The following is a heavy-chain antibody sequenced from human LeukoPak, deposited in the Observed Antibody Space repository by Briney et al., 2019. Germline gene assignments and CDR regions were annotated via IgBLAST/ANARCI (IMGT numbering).Heavy chain of an antibody. J-gene: IGHJ4*02. CDR2: LSYSGST. D-gene: IGHD1-1*01. V-gene: IGHV4-39*01. CDR3: ARRARVPRDMEASEF. Sequence: SETLSLTCTVSGGSISSSSYSWGWIRQPPGKGLEWIGTLSYSGSTYNNPSFKSRVSISVDTSKNEFSLKMRSVTAADTAVYYCARRARVPRDMEASEFWGLGTLVTVSS. CDR1: GGSISSSSYS.